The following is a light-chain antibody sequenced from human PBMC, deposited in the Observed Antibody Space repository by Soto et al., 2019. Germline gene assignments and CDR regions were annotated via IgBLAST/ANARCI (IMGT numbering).Light chain of an antibody. CDR2: EVR. CDR3: SSYASSGTLV. Sequence: QSALPQPASVSGSPGQSITISCTGTTSDIGGYNYVSWHQQHPGKAPKLMIHEVRYRPSGVSNRFSGSKSGNTASLTISGLQAEDEADYYCSSYASSGTLVFGGGTKLTVL. V-gene: IGLV2-14*01. CDR1: TSDIGGYNY. J-gene: IGLJ3*02.